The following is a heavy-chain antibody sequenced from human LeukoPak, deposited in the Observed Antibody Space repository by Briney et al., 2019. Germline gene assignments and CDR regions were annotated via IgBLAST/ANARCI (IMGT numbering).Heavy chain of an antibody. CDR3: ASGYSGYLYFDY. CDR2: INPDGTEK. J-gene: IGHJ4*02. CDR1: RLTFSRYW. V-gene: IGHV3-7*01. Sequence: GRSLRLSCAASRLTFSRYWMTWVRQAPGKGLEWVGNINPDGTEKYYVDSVKGRFTISRDNAKNSLYLQMNSLRAEDTAVYYCASGYSGYLYFDYWGQGTLVTVSS. D-gene: IGHD5-12*01.